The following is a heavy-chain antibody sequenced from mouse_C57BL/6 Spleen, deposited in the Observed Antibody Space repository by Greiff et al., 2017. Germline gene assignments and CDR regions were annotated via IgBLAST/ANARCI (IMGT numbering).Heavy chain of an antibody. V-gene: IGHV1-39*01. D-gene: IGHD2-4*01. CDR1: GYSFTDYN. CDR3: ARSGDYGSYWYFDV. CDR2: INPNYGTT. Sequence: VQLQQSGPELVKPGASVKISCKASGYSFTDYNMNWVKQSNGKSLEWIGVINPNYGTTSYNQKFQGKATLTVDQSSSPAYMQLNSLTSEDSAVYYCARSGDYGSYWYFDVWGTGTTVTVSS. J-gene: IGHJ1*03.